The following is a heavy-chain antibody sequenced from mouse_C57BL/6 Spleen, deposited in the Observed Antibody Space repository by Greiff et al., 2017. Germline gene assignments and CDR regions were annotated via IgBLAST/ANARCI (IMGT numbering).Heavy chain of an antibody. J-gene: IGHJ2*01. CDR2: ISRGSSTS. CDR1: GFTFSDYG. Sequence: EVKLMESGGGLVKPGGSLKLSCAASGFTFSDYGMHWVRQAPEKGLEWVAYISRGSSTSYYADTVKGRFTISRDNAKNTLFLQMTSLRSEDTAMYYCAKTYFDYWGQGTTLTVSS. CDR3: AKTYFDY. V-gene: IGHV5-17*01.